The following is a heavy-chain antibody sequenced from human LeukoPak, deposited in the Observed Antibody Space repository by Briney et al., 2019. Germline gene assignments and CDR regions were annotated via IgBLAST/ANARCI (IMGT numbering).Heavy chain of an antibody. CDR3: AKDQLTTATFDAFDI. J-gene: IGHJ3*02. D-gene: IGHD4-17*01. V-gene: IGHV3-23*01. Sequence: GGSLRLSCADSGFTCSSYAMRWVRQAPGKGLEWVSAISGSGGSTYYADSVKGRFTISRDNSKNTLYLQMNSLRAEDTAVYYCAKDQLTTATFDAFDIWGQGTMVTVSS. CDR2: ISGSGGST. CDR1: GFTCSSYA.